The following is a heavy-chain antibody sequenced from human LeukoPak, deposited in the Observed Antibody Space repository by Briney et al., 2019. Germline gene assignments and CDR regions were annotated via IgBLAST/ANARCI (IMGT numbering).Heavy chain of an antibody. J-gene: IGHJ4*02. Sequence: PGGPLRLSCVASGLPIGDFAMHWVRQAPGKGLEWVSLIGGDGVSTFYADSVKGRFSISRDNSKNSLSLEMNSLRTEDTAMYYCARESGKFDYWGQGTLVAVSS. CDR1: GLPIGDFA. V-gene: IGHV3-43*02. CDR3: ARESGKFDY. CDR2: IGGDGVST.